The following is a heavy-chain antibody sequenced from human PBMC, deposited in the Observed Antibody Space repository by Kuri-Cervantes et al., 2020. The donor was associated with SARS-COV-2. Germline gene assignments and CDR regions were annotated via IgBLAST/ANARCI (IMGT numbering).Heavy chain of an antibody. J-gene: IGHJ4*02. CDR1: GFTFSDYY. CDR3: AKGDKNDYVWGSYSYTFDY. Sequence: GESLKISCAASGFTFSDYYMSWVRQAPGKWLEWVAVILYDGSNKYYADSVKGRFTISRDNSKNTLYLQMNSLRAEDTAVYYCAKGDKNDYVWGSYSYTFDYWGQGTLVTVSS. V-gene: IGHV3-30*18. D-gene: IGHD3-16*02. CDR2: ILYDGSNK.